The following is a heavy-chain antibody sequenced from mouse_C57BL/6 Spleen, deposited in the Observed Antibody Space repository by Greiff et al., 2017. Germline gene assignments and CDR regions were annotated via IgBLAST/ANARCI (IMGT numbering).Heavy chain of an antibody. CDR3: ARMRTLGRFDY. CDR1: GFTFSDYG. V-gene: IGHV5-17*01. J-gene: IGHJ2*01. Sequence: DVMLVESGGGLVKPGGSLKLSCAASGFTFSDYGMHWVRQAPEKGLEWVAYISSGSSTIYYADTVKGRFTISRDNAKNTLFLQMTSLRSEDTAMYYCARMRTLGRFDYWGQGTTLTVSS. CDR2: ISSGSSTI. D-gene: IGHD4-1*01.